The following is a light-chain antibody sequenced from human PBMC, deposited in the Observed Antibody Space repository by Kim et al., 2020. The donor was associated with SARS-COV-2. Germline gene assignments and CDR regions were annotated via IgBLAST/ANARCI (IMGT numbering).Light chain of an antibody. CDR2: AAS. J-gene: IGKJ4*01. Sequence: ASVGDRVTITCRASQSISSYLNWYQQKPGKAPKVLIYAASNLQSGVPSRFSGSGSGTDFTLTISSLQPEDFVTYYCQQSYNTPLTFGGGTKVDIK. CDR3: QQSYNTPLT. V-gene: IGKV1-39*01. CDR1: QSISSY.